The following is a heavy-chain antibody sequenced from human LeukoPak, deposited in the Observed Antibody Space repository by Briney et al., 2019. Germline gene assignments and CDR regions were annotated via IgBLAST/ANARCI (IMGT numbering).Heavy chain of an antibody. D-gene: IGHD6-6*01. CDR1: GGSFSGYY. CDR3: ARGSRSIAARRYYYYYYGMDV. CDR2: INHSGST. V-gene: IGHV4-34*01. J-gene: IGHJ6*02. Sequence: KSSETLSLTCAVYGGSFSGYYWSWIRQPPGKGLEWIGEINHSGSTNYNPSLKSRVTISVDTSKNQFSLKLSSVTAADTAVYYCARGSRSIAARRYYYYYYGMDVWGQGTTVTVSS.